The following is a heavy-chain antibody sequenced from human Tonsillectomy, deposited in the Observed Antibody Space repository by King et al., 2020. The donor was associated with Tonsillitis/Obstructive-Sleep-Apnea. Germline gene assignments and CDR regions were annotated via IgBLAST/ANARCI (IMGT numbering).Heavy chain of an antibody. CDR3: AGEDYYASSGYDY. Sequence: DVQLVESGGGLVQPGGSLRLSCAASGFTFSSYEMNWVRQAPGKGLEWVSYISSSGSTIYYADSVKGRFTISRDNAKNSLYLQMNSLRAEDTAVYYCAGEDYYASSGYDYWGQGTLVTVSS. CDR2: ISSSGSTI. J-gene: IGHJ4*02. CDR1: GFTFSSYE. D-gene: IGHD3-22*01. V-gene: IGHV3-48*03.